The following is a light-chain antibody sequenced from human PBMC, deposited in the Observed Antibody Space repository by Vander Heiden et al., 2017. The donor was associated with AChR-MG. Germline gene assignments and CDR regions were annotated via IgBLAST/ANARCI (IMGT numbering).Light chain of an antibody. CDR1: QSLLHSNGYNY. CDR2: LGS. Sequence: DIVMTQSPLSLRVTPGEPASISCRSSQSLLHSNGYNYLDWYLQKPGLSPQLLIHLGSYRASGVPDRFSGSGSGTDFTLEITRVEADDVGVYYCMQALQTPLTFGGGTKVEIK. CDR3: MQALQTPLT. V-gene: IGKV2-28*01. J-gene: IGKJ4*01.